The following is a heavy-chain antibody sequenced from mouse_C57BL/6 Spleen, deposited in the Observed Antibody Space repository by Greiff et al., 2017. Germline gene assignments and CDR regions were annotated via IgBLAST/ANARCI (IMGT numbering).Heavy chain of an antibody. Sequence: VQLQQPGAELVRPGPSVKLSCKASGYTFTSYWMHWVKQRPGQGLEWIGVIDPSDSYTNYNQKFKGKATLTVDTSSSTAYMQLSSLTSEDSAVYYCARGDDGYSGYWGQGTTLTVSS. J-gene: IGHJ2*01. CDR3: ARGDDGYSGY. D-gene: IGHD2-3*01. CDR1: GYTFTSYW. CDR2: IDPSDSYT. V-gene: IGHV1-59*01.